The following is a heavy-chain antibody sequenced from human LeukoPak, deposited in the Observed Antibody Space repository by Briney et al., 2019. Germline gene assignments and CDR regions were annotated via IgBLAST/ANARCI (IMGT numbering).Heavy chain of an antibody. CDR2: ISGSGGST. D-gene: IGHD4-17*01. J-gene: IGHJ4*02. V-gene: IGHV3-23*01. CDR3: AKHPPDYGDYVPLFDY. Sequence: GGSLRLSCAASGFTFSSYAMSWVRQAPGKGLDLVSAISGSGGSTYYADSVKGRFTISRDNSKNTLYLQMNSLRAEDTAVYYCAKHPPDYGDYVPLFDYWGQGTLVTVSS. CDR1: GFTFSSYA.